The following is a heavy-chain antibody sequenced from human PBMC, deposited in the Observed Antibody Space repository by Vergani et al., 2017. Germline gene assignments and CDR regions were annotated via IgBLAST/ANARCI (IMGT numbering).Heavy chain of an antibody. CDR1: GGSISSYY. CDR3: AGGADYKGYMDV. D-gene: IGHD4-11*01. CDR2: IYYSGST. Sequence: QVQLQESGPGLVKPSETLSLTCTVSGGSISSYYWSWIRQPPGKGLEWIGYIYYSGSTNYNPSLKSRVTISVDTSKNQFSLKLSSVTAADTAVYYCAGGADYKGYMDVWGKGTTVTVSS. V-gene: IGHV4-59*01. J-gene: IGHJ6*03.